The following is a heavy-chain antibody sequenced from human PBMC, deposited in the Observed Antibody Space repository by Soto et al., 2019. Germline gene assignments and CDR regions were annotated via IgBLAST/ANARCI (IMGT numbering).Heavy chain of an antibody. J-gene: IGHJ4*02. CDR3: ARRKTGYFYDTFDY. CDR2: IYYSGTT. D-gene: IGHD3-22*01. CDR1: GGSISSGGYY. Sequence: QVQLQESGPGLVKPSQTLSLTCTVSGGSISSGGYYWSWIRQHPGKGLEWIGYIYYSGTTYYNPSLKSRAIMSVATSKNQFSLKLSSVTAADTAVYYCARRKTGYFYDTFDYWGQGTLVTVSS. V-gene: IGHV4-31*03.